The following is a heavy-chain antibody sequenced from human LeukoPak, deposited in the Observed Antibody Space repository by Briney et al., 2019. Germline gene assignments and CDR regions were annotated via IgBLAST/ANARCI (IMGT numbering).Heavy chain of an antibody. D-gene: IGHD3-3*01. V-gene: IGHV3-30-3*01. Sequence: PGRSLRLSCAASGFTFSSYSMHWVRQAPGKGLEWVAVISYDGSNKYYEDSVKGRFTISRDNSKNTLYLQMNSLRAEDTAVYYCARDTESITIFGVAQYYYYYGMDVWGQGTTVTVSS. CDR1: GFTFSSYS. J-gene: IGHJ6*02. CDR2: ISYDGSNK. CDR3: ARDTESITIFGVAQYYYYYGMDV.